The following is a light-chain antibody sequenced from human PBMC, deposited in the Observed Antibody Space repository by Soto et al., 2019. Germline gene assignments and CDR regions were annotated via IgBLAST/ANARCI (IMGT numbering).Light chain of an antibody. J-gene: IGLJ2*01. V-gene: IGLV2-14*01. Sequence: QSVLAQPASVSGSPGQSITISCTGTSSDIGTYNYVSWYQQHPGKAPKFIIYDVTNRPSGVSDRFSGSKSGNTASLTISGLQAEDEADYYCSSYTGSTTIFGGGTKVTVL. CDR2: DVT. CDR3: SSYTGSTTI. CDR1: SSDIGTYNY.